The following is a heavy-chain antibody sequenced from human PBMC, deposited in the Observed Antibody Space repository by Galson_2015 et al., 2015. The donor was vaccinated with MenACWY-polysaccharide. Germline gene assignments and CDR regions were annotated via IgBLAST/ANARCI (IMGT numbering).Heavy chain of an antibody. J-gene: IGHJ5*02. CDR1: GGSMSSYY. CDR3: ARHASGRSWFDP. D-gene: IGHD3-10*01. Sequence: ETLSLTCTVSGGSMSSYYWSWIRQPPGKGLEWIGYIYYSGSTNYSPSLKSRVTISVDTSKNQFSLKLSSVTAADTAVYYCARHASGRSWFDPWGQGALVTVSS. V-gene: IGHV4-59*01. CDR2: IYYSGST.